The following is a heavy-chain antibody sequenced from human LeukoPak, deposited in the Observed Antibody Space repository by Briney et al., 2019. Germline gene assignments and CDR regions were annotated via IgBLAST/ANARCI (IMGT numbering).Heavy chain of an antibody. V-gene: IGHV1-8*01. Sequence: ASVKVSCKASGYTFTSYDINWVRQATGQGLEWMGWMNPNSGGTNYAQKFQGRVTMTRDTSISTAYMELSSLRSEDTAVYYCARDPPTYYYDSSGYYWGQGTLVTVSS. CDR2: MNPNSGGT. CDR1: GYTFTSYD. D-gene: IGHD3-22*01. J-gene: IGHJ4*02. CDR3: ARDPPTYYYDSSGYY.